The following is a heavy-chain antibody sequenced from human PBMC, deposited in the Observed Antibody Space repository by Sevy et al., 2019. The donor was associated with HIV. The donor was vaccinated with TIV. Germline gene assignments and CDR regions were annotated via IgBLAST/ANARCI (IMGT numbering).Heavy chain of an antibody. CDR3: ARGENDDEFFQY. CDR2: TSYDGSHK. V-gene: IGHV3-30*04. J-gene: IGHJ1*01. Sequence: GGSLRLSCTVSGFIFSNFAMHWVHQAPGKGLEWVAVTSYDGSHKYYADSVKGRFTVSRDNSRNILCLEMNSLRRDDTAVYYCARGENDDEFFQYWGQGTLVTVSS. CDR1: GFIFSNFA. D-gene: IGHD1-26*01.